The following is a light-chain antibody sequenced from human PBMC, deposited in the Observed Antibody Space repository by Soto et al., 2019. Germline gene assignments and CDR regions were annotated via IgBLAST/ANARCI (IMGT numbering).Light chain of an antibody. J-gene: IGLJ2*01. CDR2: DVS. V-gene: IGLV2-14*03. CDR1: SSDVGGFNY. CDR3: SSYASTTLLV. Sequence: QPVLTQPASVSGSPGQSITISCTGTSSDVGGFNYVSWYQHHPGKAPKLMIYDVSNRPSGVSDRFSGSKSGNTASLTISGLQAEDEAYYYCSSYASTTLLVFGGGTQRTVL.